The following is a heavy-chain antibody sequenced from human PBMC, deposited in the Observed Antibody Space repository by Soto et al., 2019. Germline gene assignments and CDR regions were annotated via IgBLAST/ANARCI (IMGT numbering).Heavy chain of an antibody. V-gene: IGHV5-51*01. Sequence: GESLKISCKSSGYSFAGYWIGWVRQMPGKGLDWMGVIYPGGSDTRYSPSFHGQVTISADKSISTAYLQWSSLKASDTAMYFCARLPGVRGVFDGLNVWGQGTMVTVSS. CDR1: GYSFAGYW. CDR3: ARLPGVRGVFDGLNV. D-gene: IGHD3-10*01. J-gene: IGHJ3*01. CDR2: IYPGGSDT.